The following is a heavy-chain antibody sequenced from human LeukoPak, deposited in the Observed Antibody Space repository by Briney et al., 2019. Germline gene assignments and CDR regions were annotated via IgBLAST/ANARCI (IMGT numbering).Heavy chain of an antibody. CDR1: GGSISSGGYY. D-gene: IGHD3-16*01. CDR3: ARGGIWRSPLGPPTLNFDY. CDR2: IYYSGST. J-gene: IGHJ4*02. Sequence: SETLSLTCTVSGGSISSGGYYWSWLRQHPGKGLEWIGYIYYSGSTYYIPSLKSRVTISVDTSRSQFSLKLSSVTAADTAVYSCARGGIWRSPLGPPTLNFDYWGQGTLVTVSP. V-gene: IGHV4-31*03.